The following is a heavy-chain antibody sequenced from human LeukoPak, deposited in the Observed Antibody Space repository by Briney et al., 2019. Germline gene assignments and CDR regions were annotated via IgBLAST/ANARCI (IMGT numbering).Heavy chain of an antibody. CDR1: GFNFSSYA. D-gene: IGHD3-3*01. J-gene: IGHJ4*02. CDR2: ISGSGGST. Sequence: GGSLRLSCAASGFNFSSYAMSWVRQAPGKGLEWVSAISGSGGSTYYADSVKGRFTISRDNSKNTLYLQMNSLRAEDTAVYYCAKGTTIFGVVIMYYFDYWGQGTLVTVSS. V-gene: IGHV3-23*01. CDR3: AKGTTIFGVVIMYYFDY.